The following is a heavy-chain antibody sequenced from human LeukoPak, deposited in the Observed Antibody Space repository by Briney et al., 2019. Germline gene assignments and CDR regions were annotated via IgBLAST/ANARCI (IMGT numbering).Heavy chain of an antibody. Sequence: ASVKVSCKASGYTFTSYAMHWVRQAPGQRLEWMGWINAGNGNTKYSQKFQGRVTITRDTSASTAYMELSSLRSEDTAAYYCARGYDILTGYYSFDYWGQGTLVTVSS. CDR1: GYTFTSYA. J-gene: IGHJ4*02. CDR3: ARGYDILTGYYSFDY. CDR2: INAGNGNT. V-gene: IGHV1-3*01. D-gene: IGHD3-9*01.